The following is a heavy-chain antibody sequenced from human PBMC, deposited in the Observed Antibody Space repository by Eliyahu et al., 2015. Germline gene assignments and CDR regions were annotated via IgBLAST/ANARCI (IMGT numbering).Heavy chain of an antibody. V-gene: IGHV3-11*01. CDR1: GFTFXDYS. Sequence: QVQLVESGGGLVKPGGSLRLSCAASGFTFXDYSMSWXRPAPGKGLEWXSYISXSGSTIYYADXVKGRFTISRDNAKNSLYLQMNSLRAEDTAVYYCARDFPNDYGDYMDYWGQGTLVTVSS. D-gene: IGHD4-17*01. CDR2: ISXSGSTI. J-gene: IGHJ4*02. CDR3: ARDFPNDYGDYMDY.